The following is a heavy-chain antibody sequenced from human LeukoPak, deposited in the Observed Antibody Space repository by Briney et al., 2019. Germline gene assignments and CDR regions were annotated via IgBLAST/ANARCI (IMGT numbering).Heavy chain of an antibody. CDR2: ISTYNGNT. D-gene: IGHD1-26*01. Sequence: ASVKVSCKASGYTLNSHGISWVRQAPGQGLVWMGWISTYNGNTNYAQKFQGRVTMTEDTSTDTAYMELSSLRSEDTAVYYCATTSAVGAPYIDYWGQGTLVTVSS. CDR1: GYTLNSHG. V-gene: IGHV1-18*01. CDR3: ATTSAVGAPYIDY. J-gene: IGHJ4*02.